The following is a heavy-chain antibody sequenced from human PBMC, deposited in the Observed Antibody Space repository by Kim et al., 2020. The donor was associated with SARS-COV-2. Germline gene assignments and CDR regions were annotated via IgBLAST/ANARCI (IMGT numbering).Heavy chain of an antibody. Sequence: GGSLRLSCAASGFTFDDYAMHWVRQAPGKGLEWVSLISGDGGSTYYADSVKGRFTISRDNSKNSLYLQMNSLRTEDTALYYCAKDMRGWELLEKNWFDPWGQGTLVTVSS. CDR3: AKDMRGWELLEKNWFDP. CDR2: ISGDGGST. J-gene: IGHJ5*02. CDR1: GFTFDDYA. V-gene: IGHV3-43*02. D-gene: IGHD1-26*01.